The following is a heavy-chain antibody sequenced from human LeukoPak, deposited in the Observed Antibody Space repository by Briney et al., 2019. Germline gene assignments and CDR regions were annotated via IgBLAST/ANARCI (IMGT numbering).Heavy chain of an antibody. D-gene: IGHD3-10*01. Sequence: SETLSLTCTVSGGSISSYYWSWIRQPPGKGLEWIGYIYYSGSTSYSGNTNYNPSLKSRVTILVDTSKNQFSLKLSSVTAADTAVYYCARGRGSYYYYGMDVWGQGTTVTVSS. J-gene: IGHJ6*02. CDR1: GGSISSYY. CDR3: ARGRGSYYYYGMDV. CDR2: IYYSGST. V-gene: IGHV4-59*12.